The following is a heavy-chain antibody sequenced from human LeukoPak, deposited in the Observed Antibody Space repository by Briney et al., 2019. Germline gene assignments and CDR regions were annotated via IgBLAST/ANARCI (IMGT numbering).Heavy chain of an antibody. D-gene: IGHD5-18*01. CDR1: GFTVSSNY. J-gene: IGHJ4*02. CDR2: IWYDGSNK. CDR3: ARGGNTALPFDY. Sequence: GGSLRLSCAASGFTVSSNYMSWVRQAPGKGLEWVAVIWYDGSNKYYADSVKGRFTISRDNSKNTLYLQMNSLRAEDTAVYYCARGGNTALPFDYWGQGTLVTVSS. V-gene: IGHV3-33*08.